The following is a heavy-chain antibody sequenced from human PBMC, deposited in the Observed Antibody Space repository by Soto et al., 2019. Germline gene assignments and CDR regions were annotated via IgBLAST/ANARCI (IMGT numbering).Heavy chain of an antibody. D-gene: IGHD3-3*01. CDR1: GDSVSSNSAA. V-gene: IGHV6-1*01. CDR3: ARDPITIFGVVIMTFDY. CDR2: TYYRSKLYN. Sequence: SQTLSLTCAISGDSVSSNSAAWNWIRQSPSRGLEWLGRTYYRSKLYNDYAVSVKSRITINPDTSKNQFSLQLNSVTPEDTAVYYCARDPITIFGVVIMTFDYWGQGTLVTVSS. J-gene: IGHJ4*02.